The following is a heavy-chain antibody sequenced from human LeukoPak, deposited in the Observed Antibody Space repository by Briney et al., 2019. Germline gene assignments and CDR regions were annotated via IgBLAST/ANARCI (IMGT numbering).Heavy chain of an antibody. CDR3: ARDTVYGILTATILTHWYDWFDP. CDR2: IYTSGST. J-gene: IGHJ5*02. V-gene: IGHV4-4*07. CDR1: GGSISSYY. D-gene: IGHD2-21*02. Sequence: SETLSLTCTVSGGSISSYYWSGIRQPAGKGLEWIGRIYTSGSTNYNPSLKSRVTMSVDTSKNQFSLKLSSVTAADTAVYYCARDTVYGILTATILTHWYDWFDPWGQGTLVTVSS.